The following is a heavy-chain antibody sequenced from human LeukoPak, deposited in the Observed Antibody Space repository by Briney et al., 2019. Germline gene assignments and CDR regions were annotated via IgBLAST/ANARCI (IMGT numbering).Heavy chain of an antibody. Sequence: SETLSLTCAVYGGSSSGYYWSWIRQPPGKGLEWIGEINHSGSTNYNPSLKSRVTISVDTSKNQFSLKLSSVTAADTAVYYCARDPTITIFGVAQGNGMDVWGQGTTVTVSS. CDR1: GGSSSGYY. D-gene: IGHD3-3*01. CDR3: ARDPTITIFGVAQGNGMDV. J-gene: IGHJ6*02. V-gene: IGHV4-34*01. CDR2: INHSGST.